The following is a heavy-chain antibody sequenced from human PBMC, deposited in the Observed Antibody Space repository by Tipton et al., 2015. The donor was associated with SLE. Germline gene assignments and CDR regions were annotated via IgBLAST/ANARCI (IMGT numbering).Heavy chain of an antibody. J-gene: IGHJ4*02. CDR1: GGSISNYY. D-gene: IGHD2/OR15-2a*01. CDR2: IYYSGHT. Sequence: TLSLTCTVSGGSISNYYWSWIRQSPGKGLEWIGYIYYSGHTDYNPSLKSRVTLSVDTSKSQFSFSLRLSSVTAADTAVYYCARGIVAAFYYWGQGTLVTVSS. V-gene: IGHV4-59*01. CDR3: ARGIVAAFYY.